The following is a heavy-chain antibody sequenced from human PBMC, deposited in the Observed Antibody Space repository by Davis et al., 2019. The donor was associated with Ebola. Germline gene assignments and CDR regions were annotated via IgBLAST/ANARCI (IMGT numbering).Heavy chain of an antibody. CDR1: GGSFSGYY. CDR3: AGITMIRGNMYYYYGMDV. D-gene: IGHD3-10*01. V-gene: IGHV4-34*01. Sequence: MPSETLSLTCAVYGGSFSGYYWRWIRQPPGQGLEWIGEINHSGSTNYNPSLKSRVTISVDTSKNQFSLQLNSVTPEDTAVYYCAGITMIRGNMYYYYGMDVWGKGTTVTVSS. CDR2: INHSGST. J-gene: IGHJ6*04.